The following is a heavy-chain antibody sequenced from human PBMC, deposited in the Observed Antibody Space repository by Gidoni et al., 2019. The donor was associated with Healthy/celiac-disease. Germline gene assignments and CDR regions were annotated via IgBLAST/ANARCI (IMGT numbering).Heavy chain of an antibody. Sequence: QVQLVESGGGVVQPGRSLRLSCAASGFTFSSSGLHWVRLAPGKGLEWVAVIWYDGSNKYYADSVKGRFTISRDNSKNTLYLQMNSLRAEDTAVYYCARDLYGDYGVDDYYGMDVWGQGTTVTVSS. CDR3: ARDLYGDYGVDDYYGMDV. D-gene: IGHD4-17*01. J-gene: IGHJ6*02. V-gene: IGHV3-33*01. CDR1: GFTFSSSG. CDR2: IWYDGSNK.